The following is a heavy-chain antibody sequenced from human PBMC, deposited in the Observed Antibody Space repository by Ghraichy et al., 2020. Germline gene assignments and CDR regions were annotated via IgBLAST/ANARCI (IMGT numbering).Heavy chain of an antibody. V-gene: IGHV4-39*01. D-gene: IGHD2-15*01. CDR1: GGSISSSSYY. J-gene: IGHJ3*02. CDR2: IYYSGST. Sequence: SETLSLTCTVSGGSISSSSYYWGWIRQPPGKGLEWIGSIYYSGSTYYNPSLKSRVTISVDTSKNQFSLKLSSVTAADTAVYYCVSATRDAFDIWGQGTMVTVSS. CDR3: VSATRDAFDI.